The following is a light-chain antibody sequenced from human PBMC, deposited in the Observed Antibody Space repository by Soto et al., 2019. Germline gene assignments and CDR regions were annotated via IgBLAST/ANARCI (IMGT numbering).Light chain of an antibody. V-gene: IGKV3-11*01. Sequence: ETVLTQSPATLSLSPGEGATLSCRASQTVTIHLAWYQQKPGQAPRLLIYGASTRATGIPARFSGSGSGTDFTLTISSLEPEDFGVYYCQQRGSWPPTFGQGTRLEIK. J-gene: IGKJ5*01. CDR3: QQRGSWPPT. CDR2: GAS. CDR1: QTVTIH.